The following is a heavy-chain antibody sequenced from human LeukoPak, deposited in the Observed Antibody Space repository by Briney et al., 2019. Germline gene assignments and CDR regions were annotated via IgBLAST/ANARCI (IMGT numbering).Heavy chain of an antibody. V-gene: IGHV4-38-2*02. CDR3: ARDRPLLGAWSWFDP. J-gene: IGHJ5*02. CDR1: DYSISSGYY. D-gene: IGHD3-3*01. CDR2: IYHSGGI. Sequence: SETLSLTCSLSDYSISSGYYWGWIRQPPGKGLEWIGTIYHSGGIYYNPSLKSRVTISVDTSKNQFSLKLSSVTAADTAVYYCARDRPLLGAWSWFDPWGQGTLVTVSS.